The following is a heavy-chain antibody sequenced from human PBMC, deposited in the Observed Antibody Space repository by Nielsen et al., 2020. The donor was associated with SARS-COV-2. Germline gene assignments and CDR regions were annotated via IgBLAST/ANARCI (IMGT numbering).Heavy chain of an antibody. CDR2: IHPILGST. D-gene: IGHD5-24*01. V-gene: IGHV1-69*13. Sequence: SVKASCKASGGTFGSYPVNWVRQAPGQGLQWMGGIHPILGSTSYAQKFQGRVTITADESTSTAYMELSSLRSEDTAVYYCASQLLPYAFDFWGQGTMVTVSS. CDR1: GGTFGSYP. CDR3: ASQLLPYAFDF. J-gene: IGHJ3*01.